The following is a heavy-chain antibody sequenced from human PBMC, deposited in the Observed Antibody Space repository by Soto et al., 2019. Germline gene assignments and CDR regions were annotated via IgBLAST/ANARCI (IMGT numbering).Heavy chain of an antibody. CDR1: GGAFSDYY. V-gene: IGHV4-34*01. CDR3: ARGQLFGEDTAMVTGLDY. J-gene: IGHJ4*02. D-gene: IGHD5-18*01. Sequence: SETLSLTCAVSGGAFSDYYWSWIRQPPGKGLEWIGEINHSGSTNYNPSLKSRVTISVDTSKNQFSLKLSSVTAADTAVYYCARGQLFGEDTAMVTGLDYWGQGTLVTVSS. CDR2: INHSGST.